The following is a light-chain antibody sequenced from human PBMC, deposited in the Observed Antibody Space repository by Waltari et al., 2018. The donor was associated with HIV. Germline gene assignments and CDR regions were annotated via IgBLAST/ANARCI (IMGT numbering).Light chain of an antibody. CDR1: SSDVGGYNY. CDR2: DVS. J-gene: IGLJ1*01. Sequence: QSALTQPRSVSGSPGQSVTISCTGTSSDVGGYNYVSWYQHHPGKAPKLMIYDVSKRPAGVPGRFSGSKSGNTASRTISGLQAEDEADYYCCSYAGSYTVYVFGTGTKVTVL. V-gene: IGLV2-11*01. CDR3: CSYAGSYTVYV.